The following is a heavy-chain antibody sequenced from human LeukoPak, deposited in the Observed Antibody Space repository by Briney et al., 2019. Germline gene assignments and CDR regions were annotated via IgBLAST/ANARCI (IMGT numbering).Heavy chain of an antibody. J-gene: IGHJ4*02. CDR1: GFTFDDYG. CDR2: INWNGGST. CDR3: ARCVMGNSGYDLDY. Sequence: GGSLRLSCAASGFTFDDYGMSWVRQAPGKGLEWVSGINWNGGSTGYADSVKGRFTISRDNARNSLSLQMNSLRAEDTALYYCARCVMGNSGYDLDYWGQGTLVTVSS. V-gene: IGHV3-20*04. D-gene: IGHD5-12*01.